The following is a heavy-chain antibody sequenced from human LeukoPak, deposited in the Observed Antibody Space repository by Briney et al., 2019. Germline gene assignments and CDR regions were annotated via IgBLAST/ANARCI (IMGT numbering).Heavy chain of an antibody. D-gene: IGHD4-17*01. CDR2: IWYDGSNK. CDR3: ARPPGEYGDHAFDI. CDR1: GFTFSSYG. V-gene: IGHV3-33*01. J-gene: IGHJ3*02. Sequence: GGSLRLSCAASGFTFSSYGMHWVRQAPGKGLEWVAVIWYDGSNKYYADSVKGRFTISRDNSKNTLYLQMNSLRAEDTVVYYCARPPGEYGDHAFDIWGQGTMVTVSS.